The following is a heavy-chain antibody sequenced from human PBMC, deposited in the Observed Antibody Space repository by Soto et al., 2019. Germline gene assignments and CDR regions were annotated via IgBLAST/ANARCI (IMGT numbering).Heavy chain of an antibody. CDR3: ARAFTYYYDSSGYPNWFDP. Sequence: GGSLRLSCAASGFTFSSYGMHWVRQAPGKGLEWVAVISYDGSNKYFADSVKGRFTISRDNSKNTLYLQMNSLRAEDTAVYYCARAFTYYYDSSGYPNWFDPWGQGTLVTVSS. CDR1: GFTFSSYG. CDR2: ISYDGSNK. V-gene: IGHV3-30-3*01. D-gene: IGHD3-22*01. J-gene: IGHJ5*02.